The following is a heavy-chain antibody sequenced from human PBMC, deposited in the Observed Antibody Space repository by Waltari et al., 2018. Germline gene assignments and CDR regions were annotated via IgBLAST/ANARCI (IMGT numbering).Heavy chain of an antibody. V-gene: IGHV3-30*18. CDR1: GFSLSHYG. CDR2: LWFEGGDE. J-gene: IGHJ4*02. Sequence: QLQLVESGGGVVQHGKSLRLSCAAAGFSLSHYGMPWVRQAPGRGLEWVALLWFEGGDEYYADSVRGRFTISRDNSKNLLYLHMDSLRVDDTAVYYCAKDAFGNTYMDHWGQGTLVTVSS. CDR3: AKDAFGNTYMDH. D-gene: IGHD3-16*01.